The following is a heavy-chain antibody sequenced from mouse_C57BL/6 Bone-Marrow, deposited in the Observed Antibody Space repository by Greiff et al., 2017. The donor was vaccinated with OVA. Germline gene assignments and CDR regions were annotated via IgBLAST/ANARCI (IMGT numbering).Heavy chain of an antibody. CDR2: ISDGGSYT. Sequence: EVQLVESGGGLVKPGGSLKLSCAASGFTFSSYAMSWVRQTPEKRLEWVATISDGGSYTYYPDNVKGRFTISRDNAKNNLYLQMSHLKSEDTAMYYCARDLQAYWYFDVWGTGTTVTVSS. D-gene: IGHD3-2*02. V-gene: IGHV5-4*01. CDR1: GFTFSSYA. CDR3: ARDLQAYWYFDV. J-gene: IGHJ1*03.